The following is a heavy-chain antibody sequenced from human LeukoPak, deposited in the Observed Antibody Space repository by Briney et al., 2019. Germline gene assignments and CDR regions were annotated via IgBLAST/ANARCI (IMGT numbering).Heavy chain of an antibody. J-gene: IGHJ6*03. CDR2: INHSGST. CDR3: ARGCGYGSGSFRYYYYYYMDV. D-gene: IGHD3-10*01. V-gene: IGHV4-34*01. CDR1: GGSFSGYY. Sequence: SETLSLTCAVYGGSFSGYYWSWIRQPPGKGLEWIGEINHSGSTNYNPSLKSRVTISVDTSKNQFSLKLSSVTAADTAVYYCARGCGYGSGSFRYYYYYYMDVWGKGTTVTVSS.